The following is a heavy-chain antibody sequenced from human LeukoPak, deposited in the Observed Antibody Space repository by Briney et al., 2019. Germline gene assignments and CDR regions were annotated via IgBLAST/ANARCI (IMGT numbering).Heavy chain of an antibody. CDR2: ISGSGGST. CDR3: AKVFSSQAGLLRFGESLHFDY. D-gene: IGHD3-10*01. Sequence: GSLRLSCAASGFTFSGYAMSWVRQAPGKGLEWVSAISGSGGSTYYADSVKGRFTISRDNSKNTLYLQMNSLRAEDTAVYYCAKVFSSQAGLLRFGESLHFDYWGQGTLVTVSS. CDR1: GFTFSGYA. J-gene: IGHJ4*02. V-gene: IGHV3-23*01.